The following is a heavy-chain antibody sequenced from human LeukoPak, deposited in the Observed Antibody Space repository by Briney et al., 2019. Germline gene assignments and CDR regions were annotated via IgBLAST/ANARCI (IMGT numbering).Heavy chain of an antibody. D-gene: IGHD6-13*01. CDR2: IRYDGSNK. CDR3: AKDSSLYGTSWWGNYFDX. CDR1: GFTFSSYG. J-gene: IGHJ4*02. Sequence: TGGSLRLSCAASGFTFSSYGMHWVRQAPGKGLEGVTFIRYDGSNKYYTDSVKGRFTISRDNSYKTLYLQMNSLRAEDAAVYYCAKDSSLYGTSWWGNYFDXWGQGTLVTVXS. V-gene: IGHV3-30*02.